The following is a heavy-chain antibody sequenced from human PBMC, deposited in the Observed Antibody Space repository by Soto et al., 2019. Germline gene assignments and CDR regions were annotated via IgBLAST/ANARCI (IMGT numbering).Heavy chain of an antibody. CDR3: AKGPHTNVGWPYYFES. V-gene: IGHV3-48*02. J-gene: IGHJ4*02. Sequence: PGGSLRLSCVASGFSLANYPMNWVRQTPGKGLEWISYSSPRGDTIYYADSVEGRFSISRDNARNSLSLHMSSLRDEDSALYYCAKGPHTNVGWPYYFESWGQGVPATVS. CDR1: GFSLANYP. D-gene: IGHD6-19*01. CDR2: SSPRGDTI.